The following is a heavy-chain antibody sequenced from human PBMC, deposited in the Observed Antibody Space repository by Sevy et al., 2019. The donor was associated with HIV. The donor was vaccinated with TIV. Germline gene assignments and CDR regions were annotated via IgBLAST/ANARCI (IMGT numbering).Heavy chain of an antibody. V-gene: IGHV3-21*01. J-gene: IGHJ4*02. CDR1: GFTFSSYS. Sequence: GGSLRLSCAASGFTFSSYSMNWVRQAPGKGLEWVSSISSSSSYIYYADSVKGRFTISRDNAKNSLYLQMNSLRAEDTAVYYCASDALYGSSWYYFDYWGQGTLVTVSS. CDR2: ISSSSSYI. CDR3: ASDALYGSSWYYFDY. D-gene: IGHD6-13*01.